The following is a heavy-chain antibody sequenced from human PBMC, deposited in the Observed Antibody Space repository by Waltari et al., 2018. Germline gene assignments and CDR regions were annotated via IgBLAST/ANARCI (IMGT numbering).Heavy chain of an antibody. CDR2: ISHSGST. V-gene: IGHV4-38-2*01. Sequence: QVQLQESGPRLVTPSETLSLNCAVSGYSISSGYYWSWIRQPPGKGLEWIGEISHSGSTNYNPSLKSRVTISVDTSKNQFSLKLSSVTAADTAVYYCATERAAQGYGMDVWGQGTTVTVSS. CDR1: GYSISSGYY. D-gene: IGHD6-6*01. J-gene: IGHJ6*02. CDR3: ATERAAQGYGMDV.